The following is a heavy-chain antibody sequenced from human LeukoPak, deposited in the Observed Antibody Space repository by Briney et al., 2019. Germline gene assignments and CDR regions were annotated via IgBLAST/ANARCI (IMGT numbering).Heavy chain of an antibody. CDR1: GFTFSNYW. CDR2: INSDGINT. CDR3: AKDRVFELWFEEASPYYFDY. Sequence: PGGSLRLSCAASGFTFSNYWMHWVRQAPGKGLVWVSRINSDGINTSYADSVKGRFTISRDNAKNTLNLQMNSLRAEDTAVYYCAKDRVFELWFEEASPYYFDYWGQGTLVTVSS. J-gene: IGHJ4*02. V-gene: IGHV3-74*01. D-gene: IGHD3-10*01.